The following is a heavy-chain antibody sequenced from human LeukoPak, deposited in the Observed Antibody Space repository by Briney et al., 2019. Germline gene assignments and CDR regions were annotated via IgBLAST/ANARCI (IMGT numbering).Heavy chain of an antibody. Sequence: GASVKVSCKASGYTFTSYYIHWVRQAPGHGLEWMGIINPSGGSTKYAQKFQGRVTMTRDTSTSTAYMELSSLRSEDTAVYYCARGGYSAYETLAPWGQGTLVTVSS. CDR3: ARGGYSAYETLAP. D-gene: IGHD5-12*01. J-gene: IGHJ5*02. CDR2: INPSGGST. CDR1: GYTFTSYY. V-gene: IGHV1-46*01.